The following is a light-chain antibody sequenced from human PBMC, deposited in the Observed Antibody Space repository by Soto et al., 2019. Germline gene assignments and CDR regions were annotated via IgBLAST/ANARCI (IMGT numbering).Light chain of an antibody. J-gene: IGKJ4*01. CDR1: QAVGSN. CDR3: QHFNMWPHMPT. CDR2: DAS. Sequence: IVLTQSPATLSVSPGERATLSCRASQAVGSNLAWYQQRPGQAPRLLIYDASTRATGIPHRFSGGGSGTEFTLTISSLQSDDVAVYYCQHFNMWPHMPTFGGGTKLAIK. V-gene: IGKV3-15*01.